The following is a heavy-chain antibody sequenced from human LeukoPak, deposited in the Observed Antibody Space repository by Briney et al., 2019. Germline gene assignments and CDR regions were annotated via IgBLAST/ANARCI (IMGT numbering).Heavy chain of an antibody. CDR3: ARPFFTNYDSSGYPDDAFDI. D-gene: IGHD3-22*01. J-gene: IGHJ3*02. Sequence: GSLRLSCAASGFTFSSYEMNWVRQAPGKGLEWVSYISSSGSTIYYTDSVKGRFTISRDNAKNSLYLQMNSLRAEDTAVYYCARPFFTNYDSSGYPDDAFDIWGQGTMVTVSS. V-gene: IGHV3-48*03. CDR1: GFTFSSYE. CDR2: ISSSGSTI.